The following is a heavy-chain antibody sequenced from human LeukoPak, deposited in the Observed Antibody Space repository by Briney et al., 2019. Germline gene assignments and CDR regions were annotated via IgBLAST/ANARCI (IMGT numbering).Heavy chain of an antibody. D-gene: IGHD4-17*01. V-gene: IGHV3-30*02. CDR2: IRYDGSNK. Sequence: GGSLRLSCAASGFTFSTYGIHWVRQAPGKGLEWVAFIRYDGSNKYYADSVKGRFTISRDNSKNTLCLQMNSLRAEDTAVYYCAKDNYDYGDYDGGDYWGQGTLVTVSS. CDR3: AKDNYDYGDYDGGDY. J-gene: IGHJ4*02. CDR1: GFTFSTYG.